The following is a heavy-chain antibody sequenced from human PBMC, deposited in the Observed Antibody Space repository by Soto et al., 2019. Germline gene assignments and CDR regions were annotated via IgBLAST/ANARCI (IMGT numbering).Heavy chain of an antibody. CDR1: GGTFSSYA. V-gene: IGHV1-69*12. J-gene: IGHJ5*02. D-gene: IGHD2-15*01. CDR3: ARGGGAVVVVVAATPRGWFDP. CDR2: IIPIFGTA. Sequence: QVQLVQSGAEVKKPGSSVKVSCKASGGTFSSYAISWVRQAPGLGLEWMGGIIPIFGTANYAQKFQGRVTITADESTSTAYMELSSLRSEDTAVYYCARGGGAVVVVVAATPRGWFDPWGQGTLVTVSS.